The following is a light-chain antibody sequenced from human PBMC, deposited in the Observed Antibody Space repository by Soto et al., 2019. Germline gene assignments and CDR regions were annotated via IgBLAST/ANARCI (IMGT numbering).Light chain of an antibody. CDR2: GAS. CDR1: QSVGNN. V-gene: IGKV3-15*01. Sequence: EIVMTQSPATLSVSPGERATLSCRASQSVGNNLAWYQQKPGQAPRLLIYGASTRATGLPARFGGSGSGTEFTLTISSLQSEDFAVYDCQQYNDWPITFGQGTRLEIK. CDR3: QQYNDWPIT. J-gene: IGKJ5*01.